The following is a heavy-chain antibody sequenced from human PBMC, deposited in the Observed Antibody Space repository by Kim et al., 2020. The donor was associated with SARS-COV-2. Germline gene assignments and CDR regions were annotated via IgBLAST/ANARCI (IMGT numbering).Heavy chain of an antibody. CDR1: VGSFSDYY. CDR2: INHSGST. J-gene: IGHJ4*02. V-gene: IGHV4-34*01. CDR3: ARRGMIRESAIDY. Sequence: SETLSLTCAVYVGSFSDYYWTWVRQSPGKGLEWIGEINHSGSTNYNPSLKSRVTISVDTSKNQFSLHLSSVTAADTAVYYCARRGMIRESAIDYRGQGTLVTVSS. D-gene: IGHD3-10*01.